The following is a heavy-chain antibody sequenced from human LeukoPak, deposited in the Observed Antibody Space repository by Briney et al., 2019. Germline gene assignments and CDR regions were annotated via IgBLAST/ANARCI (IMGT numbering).Heavy chain of an antibody. V-gene: IGHV3-48*03. J-gene: IGHJ4*02. CDR3: ARGFIAAVPVDY. Sequence: QSGGSLRLSCAASGFTFSSYEMNWVRQAPGKGLEWVSYISSSGSTIYYADSVKGRFTISRDNAKNSLYLQMNSLRAEDTAVYYCARGFIAAVPVDYWGQGTLVTVSS. CDR1: GFTFSSYE. CDR2: ISSSGSTI. D-gene: IGHD6-13*01.